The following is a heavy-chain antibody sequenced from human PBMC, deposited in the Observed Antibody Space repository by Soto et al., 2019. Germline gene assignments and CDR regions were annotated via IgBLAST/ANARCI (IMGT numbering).Heavy chain of an antibody. CDR3: AKGVRDTTGFYNYFDC. Sequence: GGSLKLSWAAFGFTFSNPLMSWVRQAPGKGLEWVSYLMPGSSHIFYADSVKGRFTISRDNAKNSLYLQMNSLRAEDTAIYYCAKGVRDTTGFYNYFDCWGQGT. CDR1: GFTFSNPL. V-gene: IGHV3-11*03. J-gene: IGHJ4*02. D-gene: IGHD3-22*01. CDR2: LMPGSSHI.